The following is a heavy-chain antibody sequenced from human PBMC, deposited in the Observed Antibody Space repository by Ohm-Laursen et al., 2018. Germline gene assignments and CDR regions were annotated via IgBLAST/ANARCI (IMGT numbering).Heavy chain of an antibody. Sequence: SETLSLTCAVSGYSISSGYYWGWIRQPPGKGLEWIGSIYHSGSTYYNPSLKSRVTISVDTSKNQFSLKLSSVTAADTAVYYCARVGIVATGCYGMDVWGQGTTVTVSS. CDR1: GYSISSGYY. D-gene: IGHD5-12*01. CDR2: IYHSGST. J-gene: IGHJ6*02. V-gene: IGHV4-38-2*01. CDR3: ARVGIVATGCYGMDV.